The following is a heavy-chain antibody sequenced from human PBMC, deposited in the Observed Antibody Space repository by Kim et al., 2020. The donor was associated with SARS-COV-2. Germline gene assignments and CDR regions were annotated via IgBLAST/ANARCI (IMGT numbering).Heavy chain of an antibody. CDR1: GYTFTSYY. Sequence: ASVKVSCKASGYTFTSYYMHWVRQAPGQGLEWMGIINPSGGSTSYAQKFQGRVTMTRDTSTSTVYMELSSLRSEDTAVYYCARAADSGYDWRLGPGIAVAGYYYYYGMDVWGQGTTVTVSS. CDR3: ARAADSGYDWRLGPGIAVAGYYYYYGMDV. D-gene: IGHD6-19*01. V-gene: IGHV1-46*01. CDR2: INPSGGST. J-gene: IGHJ6*02.